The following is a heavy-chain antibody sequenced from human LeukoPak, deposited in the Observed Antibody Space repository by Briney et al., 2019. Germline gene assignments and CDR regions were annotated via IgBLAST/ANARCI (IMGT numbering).Heavy chain of an antibody. CDR1: GGSISSGSYY. Sequence: PSQTLSLTCTVSGGSISSGSYYWSWIRQPAGKGLEWIGRIYTSGSTNYNPSLESRVTISIDTSKNQFSLKLSSVTAADTAVYYCARGLYLWGSYRWVWFDPWGQGTLVTVSS. J-gene: IGHJ5*02. CDR2: IYTSGST. V-gene: IGHV4-61*02. CDR3: ARGLYLWGSYRWVWFDP. D-gene: IGHD3-16*01.